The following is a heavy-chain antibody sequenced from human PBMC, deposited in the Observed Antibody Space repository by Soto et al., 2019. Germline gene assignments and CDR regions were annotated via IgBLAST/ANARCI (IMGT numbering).Heavy chain of an antibody. Sequence: QVQLQESGPGLVKPSQTLSLTCTVSGGSISSGAYYWSWIRQHPGEGLEWIGYVYYTGTTYYNPSLSGRVTILVEPSKHQFSRKRGSVPAAAPAVYYCALLSYKDRSDFYPFDPGGKETLVTVSS. CDR2: VYYTGTT. D-gene: IGHD3-22*01. V-gene: IGHV4-31*03. CDR3: ALLSYKDRSDFYPFDP. J-gene: IGHJ5*02. CDR1: GGSISSGAYY.